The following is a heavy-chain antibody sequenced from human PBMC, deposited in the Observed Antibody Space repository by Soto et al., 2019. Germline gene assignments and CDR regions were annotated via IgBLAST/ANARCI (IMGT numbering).Heavy chain of an antibody. J-gene: IGHJ3*02. D-gene: IGHD2-2*01. CDR2: FDPEDGET. V-gene: IGHV1-24*01. CDR3: ATTTQDDAFDI. Sequence: ASVSVDCKVSGYTLTELSMHWVRQAPGKGLEWMGGFDPEDGETIYAQKFQGRVTMTEDTSTDTAYMELSSLRSEDTAVYYCATTTQDDAFDIWGQGTMVTVSS. CDR1: GYTLTELS.